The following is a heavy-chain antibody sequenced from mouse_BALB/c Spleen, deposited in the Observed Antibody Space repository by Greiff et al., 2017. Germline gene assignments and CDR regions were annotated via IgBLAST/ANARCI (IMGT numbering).Heavy chain of an antibody. CDR2: IFPGDGST. J-gene: IGHJ3*01. V-gene: IGHV1S56*01. CDR3: ARKMVAY. CDR1: GYTFTSYD. Sequence: VQLQQSGAELVKPGASVKLSCKASGYTFTSYDINWVRQRPEQGLEWFGWIFPGDGSTKYNEKFKGKATLTTDKSSSTAYMQLSRLTSEDSAVYFCARKMVAYWGQGTLVTVSA.